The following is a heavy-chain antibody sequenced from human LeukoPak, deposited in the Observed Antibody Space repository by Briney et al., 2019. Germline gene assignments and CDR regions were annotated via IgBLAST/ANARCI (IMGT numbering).Heavy chain of an antibody. CDR1: GFTFSSYA. CDR2: FSGSGGST. V-gene: IGHV3-23*01. J-gene: IGHJ4*02. CDR3: AKDPTHYRVWDDYDSTVLSY. D-gene: IGHD3-22*01. Sequence: QAGGSLRLSCAASGFTFSSYAMSWVRQAPGKGLEWVSTFSGSGGSTHYADSVKGRFTISRDNSKNTLYLQMNSLRAADTAVYYCAKDPTHYRVWDDYDSTVLSYWGQGTLVTVSS.